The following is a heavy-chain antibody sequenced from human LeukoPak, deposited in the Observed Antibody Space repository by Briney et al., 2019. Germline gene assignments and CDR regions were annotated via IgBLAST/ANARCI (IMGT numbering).Heavy chain of an antibody. CDR2: ISYDGSNK. CDR1: GFTFSSYG. V-gene: IGHV3-30*18. D-gene: IGHD6-13*01. Sequence: GGSLRLSCAASGFTFSSYGMHWVRQAPGKGLEWVAVISYDGSNKYYADSVKGRFTISRDNSKNTLYLQMNSLRAEDTAVYSCAKEMAPIAAASQDWGQGTLVTVSS. J-gene: IGHJ4*02. CDR3: AKEMAPIAAASQD.